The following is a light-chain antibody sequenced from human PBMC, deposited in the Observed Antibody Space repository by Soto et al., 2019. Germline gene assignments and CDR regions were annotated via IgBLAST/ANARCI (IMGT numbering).Light chain of an antibody. CDR1: SSNIGAGYD. CDR2: GNT. CDR3: CSHAGDNTYV. V-gene: IGLV1-40*01. Sequence: QSVLTQPPSVSGAPGQRVTISCTGNSSNIGAGYDVHWYQHLPGTAPKLLIYGNTNRPSGVPDRFSGSKSGTSASLAITGLQAEDEADYFCCSHAGDNTYVFGTGTKVTVL. J-gene: IGLJ1*01.